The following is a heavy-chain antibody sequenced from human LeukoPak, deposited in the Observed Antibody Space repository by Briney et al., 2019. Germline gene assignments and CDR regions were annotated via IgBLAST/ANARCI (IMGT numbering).Heavy chain of an antibody. CDR3: AKESGKFDY. Sequence: GGSLRLSCVVSGINFADYAMHWVRQPPGKGLEWVSLISADGGSTFSADSVKGRFSISRDNSKNSLYLQMNSLRSEDTAMYYCAKESGKFDYWGQGTPVAVSS. V-gene: IGHV3-43*02. CDR2: ISADGGST. CDR1: GINFADYA. J-gene: IGHJ4*02.